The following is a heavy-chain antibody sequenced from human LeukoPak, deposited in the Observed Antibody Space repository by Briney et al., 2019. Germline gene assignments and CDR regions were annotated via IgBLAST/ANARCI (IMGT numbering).Heavy chain of an antibody. Sequence: SETLSLTCTVSGGSISSYYWSWIRQPPGKGLEWIGSIYYSGSTYYNPSLKSRVTISVDTSKNQFSLKLSSVTAADTAVYYCASEGYYDSSGYYYYYGMDVWGQGTTVTVSS. J-gene: IGHJ6*02. CDR3: ASEGYYDSSGYYYYYGMDV. CDR2: IYYSGST. V-gene: IGHV4-59*05. D-gene: IGHD3-22*01. CDR1: GGSISSYY.